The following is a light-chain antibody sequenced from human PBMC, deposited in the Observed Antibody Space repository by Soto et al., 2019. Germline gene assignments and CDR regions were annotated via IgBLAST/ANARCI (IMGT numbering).Light chain of an antibody. J-gene: IGKJ1*01. CDR2: GAS. Sequence: ETVLTQSPGTLSLSPGETATLSCRASQSVISFYLAWYQQKPGQAPRLLIYGASSRATGIPDRFSGSGSGTDFTLTISRLDPEDFAVYYCQQYGASPTFGQGTKVDIK. CDR1: QSVISFY. V-gene: IGKV3-20*01. CDR3: QQYGASPT.